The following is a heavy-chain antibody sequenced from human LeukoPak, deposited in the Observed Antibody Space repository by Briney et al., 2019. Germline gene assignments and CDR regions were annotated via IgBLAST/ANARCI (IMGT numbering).Heavy chain of an antibody. CDR3: ARGYSWTGDY. CDR2: ILYDGSNK. V-gene: IGHV3-30*02. D-gene: IGHD5-18*01. J-gene: IGHJ4*02. CDR1: GFTFSSYG. Sequence: GGSLRLSCAASGFTFSSYGMHWVRQAPGKGLEWVGFILYDGSNKYYADSVKGRFIISRANSKNTLYLQMNSLRAEDTAVYYGARGYSWTGDYWGQGTLVTVSS.